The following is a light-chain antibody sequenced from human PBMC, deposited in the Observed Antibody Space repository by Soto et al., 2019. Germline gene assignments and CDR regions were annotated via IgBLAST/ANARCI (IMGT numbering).Light chain of an antibody. V-gene: IGLV2-14*01. Sequence: QSALTQPASVSGSPGQSIAISCTGTSSDVGGYDYVSWYQQQPDKAPKLMICEVTKRPSGVSNRFSGSKSGNTASLTISGLQAEDEADYYCSSHTSGSTRVFGTGTQLTVL. J-gene: IGLJ1*01. CDR2: EVT. CDR3: SSHTSGSTRV. CDR1: SSDVGGYDY.